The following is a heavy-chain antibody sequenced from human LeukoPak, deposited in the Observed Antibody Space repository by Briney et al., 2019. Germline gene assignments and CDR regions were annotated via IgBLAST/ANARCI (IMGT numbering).Heavy chain of an antibody. CDR3: AKARATGGGYYSDH. CDR1: GYSFISFW. J-gene: IGHJ4*02. CDR2: IYPGDSDT. D-gene: IGHD6-25*01. Sequence: GESLKISCQGSGYSFISFWIGWVRQMPGKGLEWMAIIYPGDSDTRYSPSFQGQVTISADKSITTAYLQWSSLKASDTAIYYCAKARATGGGYYSDHWGQGTLVTVSS. V-gene: IGHV5-51*01.